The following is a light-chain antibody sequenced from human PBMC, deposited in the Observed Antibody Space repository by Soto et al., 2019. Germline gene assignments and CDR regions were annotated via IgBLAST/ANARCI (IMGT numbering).Light chain of an antibody. CDR1: QTIIDY. J-gene: IGKJ2*01. CDR3: QQSFSFPFT. Sequence: DIQMTQSPSSLSTSVGERVTITCRASQTIIDYLNWYQQKPGKPPNLLIYGASRLQSGVPSRFSGGGSGTQFTLTISSLQPEDFATNYCQQSFSFPFTFGQGTKVEI. V-gene: IGKV1-39*01. CDR2: GAS.